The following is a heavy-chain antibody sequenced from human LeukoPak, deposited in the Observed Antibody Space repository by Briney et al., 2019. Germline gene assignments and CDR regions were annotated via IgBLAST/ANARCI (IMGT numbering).Heavy chain of an antibody. Sequence: ASVKVSCKASGYTFTGYYTHWVRQAPGQRLEGMGWINPNSGGTNYAQKFQGWVTMTRDKSISTAYMELSRLRSDDTAVYYCARDPSPGIEAAGALDVWGKGTTVTVSS. CDR3: ARDPSPGIEAAGALDV. D-gene: IGHD6-13*01. CDR2: INPNSGGT. J-gene: IGHJ6*03. CDR1: GYTFTGYY. V-gene: IGHV1-2*04.